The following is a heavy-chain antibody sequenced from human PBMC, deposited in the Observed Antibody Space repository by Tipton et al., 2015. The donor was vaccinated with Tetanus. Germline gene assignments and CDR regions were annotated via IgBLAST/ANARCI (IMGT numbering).Heavy chain of an antibody. Sequence: QLVQSGAEVKKPGASVKVSCKASGYTFTGYYMHWVRQAPGQGLEWMGWINPNSGGTTYAQKFQGRVPMTRDTSISTAYMELSRLRSDDAAVYYCAAVTVTTKGGGFDYWGQGTLVTVSS. CDR2: INPNSGGT. J-gene: IGHJ4*02. CDR1: GYTFTGYY. D-gene: IGHD4-17*01. V-gene: IGHV1-2*02. CDR3: AAVTVTTKGGGFDY.